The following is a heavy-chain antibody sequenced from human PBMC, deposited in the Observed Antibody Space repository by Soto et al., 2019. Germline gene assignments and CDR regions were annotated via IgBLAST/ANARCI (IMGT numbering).Heavy chain of an antibody. J-gene: IGHJ6*02. CDR2: LNGDGTTT. D-gene: IGHD2-15*01. CDR1: GFTFSSHW. CDR3: ARGIRIYYAMDV. Sequence: GGSLRLSCEASGFTFSSHWMRWVRQVPGKGLVWVSRLNGDGTTTNYADSVKGRFTISRDNAKNTVYLQMSSLRAEDTAVYYCARGIRIYYAMDVWGQGTTVTVSS. V-gene: IGHV3-74*01.